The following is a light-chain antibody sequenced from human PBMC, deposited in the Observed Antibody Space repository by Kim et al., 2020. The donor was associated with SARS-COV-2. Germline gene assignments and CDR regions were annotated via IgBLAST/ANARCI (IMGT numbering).Light chain of an antibody. Sequence: QSALTQPASVSGSPGQSITISCTGTSSDVGGYNYVSWYQQHPGKAPKLMIYDVSNRPSGVSNRFSGSTSGNTASLTISGLQAEDEADYYCSSYTSSSNRVFGGGTQLTVL. CDR2: DVS. V-gene: IGLV2-14*03. J-gene: IGLJ3*02. CDR3: SSYTSSSNRV. CDR1: SSDVGGYNY.